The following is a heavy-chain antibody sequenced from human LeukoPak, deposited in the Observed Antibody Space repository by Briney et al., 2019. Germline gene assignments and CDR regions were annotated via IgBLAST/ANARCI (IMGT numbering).Heavy chain of an antibody. Sequence: TGGSLRLSCAASGFTFSSYAMHWVRQAPGKGLEWVAVISYDGSNKYYADSVKGRFTISRDNSKNTLYLQMNSLRAEDTAVYYCARSGDCSSTSCHRGQSQSDYFDYWGQGTLVTVSS. CDR1: GFTFSSYA. CDR2: ISYDGSNK. CDR3: ARSGDCSSTSCHRGQSQSDYFDY. J-gene: IGHJ4*02. D-gene: IGHD2-2*03. V-gene: IGHV3-30*01.